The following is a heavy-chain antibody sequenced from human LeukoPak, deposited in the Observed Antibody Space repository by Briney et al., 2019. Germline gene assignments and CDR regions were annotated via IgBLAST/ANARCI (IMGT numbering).Heavy chain of an antibody. CDR2: ISSSSSTI. CDR3: ARDKSCAS. Sequence: GGSLRLSCAASGFTFSSYSMNWVRQAPGKGLEWVSYISSSSSTIYYADSVKGRFTISRDNAKNSLYLQMNSLRAEDTAVYFCARDKSCASWGQGTLVTVSS. V-gene: IGHV3-48*01. D-gene: IGHD3-16*01. J-gene: IGHJ4*02. CDR1: GFTFSSYS.